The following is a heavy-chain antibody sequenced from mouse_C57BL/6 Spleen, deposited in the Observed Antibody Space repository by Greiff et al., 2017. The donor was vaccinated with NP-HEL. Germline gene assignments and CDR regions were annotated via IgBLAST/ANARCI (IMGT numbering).Heavy chain of an antibody. J-gene: IGHJ3*01. CDR1: GFTFSSYA. CDR2: ISSGGDYI. V-gene: IGHV5-9-1*02. CDR3: TRENYGSSSAWFAY. Sequence: EVMLVESGEGLVKPGGSLKLSCAASGFTFSSYAMSWVRQTPEKRLEWVAYISSGGDYIYYADTVKGRFTISRDNARNTLYLQMSSLKSEDTAMYYCTRENYGSSSAWFAYWGQGTLVTVSA. D-gene: IGHD1-1*01.